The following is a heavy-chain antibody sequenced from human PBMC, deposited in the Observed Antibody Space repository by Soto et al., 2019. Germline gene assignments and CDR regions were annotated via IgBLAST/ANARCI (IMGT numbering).Heavy chain of an antibody. D-gene: IGHD1-26*01. J-gene: IGHJ4*02. CDR1: GFTFSHYA. CDR2: MSYDGSNE. Sequence: QVQLVESGGGVVQPGRSLRLSCAASGFTFSHYAMHWVRQAPGKGLEWVALMSYDGSNEYYADSVKGRFTISRDNSKNTLYLKMNSLRAEDTAVYYCAKDGSHNFDYWGQGTLVTGSS. CDR3: AKDGSHNFDY. V-gene: IGHV3-30*18.